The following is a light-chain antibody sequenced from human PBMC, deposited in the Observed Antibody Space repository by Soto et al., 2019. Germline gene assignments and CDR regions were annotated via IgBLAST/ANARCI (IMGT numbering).Light chain of an antibody. Sequence: QSALTQPASVSGSPGQSITISCTGTSSDVGSYNLVSWYQQHPGKAPKLMIYEDIERPSGVSNRFSGYKSGNTASLTISGLQTEDEADYYCCSYAGGTSVVFGGGTKLTVL. CDR3: CSYAGGTSVV. V-gene: IGLV2-23*01. CDR2: EDI. CDR1: SSDVGSYNL. J-gene: IGLJ2*01.